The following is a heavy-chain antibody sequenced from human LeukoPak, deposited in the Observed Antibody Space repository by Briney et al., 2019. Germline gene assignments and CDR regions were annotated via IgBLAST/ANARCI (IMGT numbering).Heavy chain of an antibody. CDR2: IYSNGST. J-gene: IGHJ4*02. CDR3: ARSSWGSDFDY. D-gene: IGHD3-16*01. V-gene: IGHV4-59*12. Sequence: SYTLSLTCSVSGGSLSNYYWTWIRQPPGKGLELIGYIYSNGSTTYNPSLKSRVKISIDKSENHSFLQLSTVTAADTAVYYCARSSWGSDFDYWGQGALATVSS. CDR1: GGSLSNYY.